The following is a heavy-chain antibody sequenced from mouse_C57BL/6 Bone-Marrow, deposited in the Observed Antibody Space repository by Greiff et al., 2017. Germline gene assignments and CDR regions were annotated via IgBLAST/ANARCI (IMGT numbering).Heavy chain of an antibody. V-gene: IGHV1-81*01. CDR2: IYPRSGNT. CDR1: GYTFTSYG. CDR3: ARGYGSSYGYAIDY. Sequence: VQLQQSGAELARPGASVKLSCKASGYTFTSYGISWVKQRTGQGLEWIGEIYPRSGNTYYNEKFKGKATLTADKSSSTAYMELRSLTSEDSAVYFCARGYGSSYGYAIDYWGQGTSVTVSS. J-gene: IGHJ4*01. D-gene: IGHD1-1*01.